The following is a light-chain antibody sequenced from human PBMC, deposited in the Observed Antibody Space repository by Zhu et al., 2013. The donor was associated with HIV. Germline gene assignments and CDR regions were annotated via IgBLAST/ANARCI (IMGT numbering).Light chain of an antibody. Sequence: EIVMTQSPATLSVSPGERATLSCRASQNLSSNLAWYQQKPGQAPRLLIYGASTRATGIPARFSGSGSGTDFTLTVSSLQSDDLATYHCQQYNSHPYTFGQGTKLEVK. V-gene: IGKV3-15*01. CDR3: QQYNSHPYT. CDR1: QNLSSN. CDR2: GAS. J-gene: IGKJ2*01.